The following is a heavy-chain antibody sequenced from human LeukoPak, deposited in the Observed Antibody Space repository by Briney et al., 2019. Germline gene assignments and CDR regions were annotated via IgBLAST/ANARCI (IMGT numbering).Heavy chain of an antibody. CDR2: INPNSGGT. CDR3: ARGGSGSYLAYNWFDP. D-gene: IGHD1-26*01. V-gene: IGHV1-2*02. J-gene: IGHJ5*02. Sequence: ASVKVSCKASGYTFTGYYMHWVRQAPGQGLEWMGWINPNSGGTNYAQKFQGRVTMTRDTSISTAYMELSRLRSDDTAVYYCARGGSGSYLAYNWFDPWGQGTLVTVSS. CDR1: GYTFTGYY.